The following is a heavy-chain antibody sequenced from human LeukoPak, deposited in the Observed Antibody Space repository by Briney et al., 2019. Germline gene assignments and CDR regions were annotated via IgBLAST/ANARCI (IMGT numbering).Heavy chain of an antibody. Sequence: SETLSLTCTVSGGSISSYYWSWIRQPAGKGLEWIGRIYTSGSTNYNPSLKSRVTMSVDTSKNQFSLKLSSVTAADTAVYYCARDIPRITMVRGVKPNWFDPWGQGTLVTVSS. D-gene: IGHD3-10*01. J-gene: IGHJ5*02. CDR1: GGSISSYY. CDR3: ARDIPRITMVRGVKPNWFDP. CDR2: IYTSGST. V-gene: IGHV4-4*07.